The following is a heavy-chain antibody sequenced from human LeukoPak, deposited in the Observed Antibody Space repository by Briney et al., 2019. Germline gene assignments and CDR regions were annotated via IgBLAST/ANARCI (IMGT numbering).Heavy chain of an antibody. Sequence: KSSETLSLTCTVSGGSISSGDYYWSWIRQPPGKGLEWIGYIYYSGSTYYNPSLKSRVTISVDTSKNQFSLKLSSVTAADTAVYHCARDFGSGSYYNPIYYFDYWGQGTLVTVSS. CDR2: IYYSGST. V-gene: IGHV4-30-4*01. CDR1: GGSISSGDYY. CDR3: ARDFGSGSYYNPIYYFDY. D-gene: IGHD3-10*01. J-gene: IGHJ4*02.